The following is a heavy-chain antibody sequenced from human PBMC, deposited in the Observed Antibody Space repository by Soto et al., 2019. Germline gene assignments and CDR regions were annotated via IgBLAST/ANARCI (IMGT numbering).Heavy chain of an antibody. CDR1: GGSITSSEW. Sequence: PSETLSLTCAVSGGSITSSEWWSWVRQPPGKGLEWIGEISRTGSTSYNSTLKSRVTISLDKSNNQFSLKLNSVTAADTAVYYCASRAADRPFWGQGTLVTVSS. J-gene: IGHJ4*02. CDR2: ISRTGST. V-gene: IGHV4-4*02. D-gene: IGHD6-6*01. CDR3: ASRAADRPF.